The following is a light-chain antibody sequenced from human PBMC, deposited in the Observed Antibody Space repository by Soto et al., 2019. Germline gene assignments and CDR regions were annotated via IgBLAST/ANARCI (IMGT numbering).Light chain of an antibody. CDR2: GAS. Sequence: ENMLPQSLGTLFLSPGERATFSCRASQSVSHSYIAWYQQKRGQAPKRLIYGASIRATGIPDRFSGSGSGTDFTLTISRLEPEDFALYYCPQYHTSPLAFGQGTKVDIK. CDR3: PQYHTSPLA. CDR1: QSVSHSY. V-gene: IGKV3-20*01. J-gene: IGKJ1*01.